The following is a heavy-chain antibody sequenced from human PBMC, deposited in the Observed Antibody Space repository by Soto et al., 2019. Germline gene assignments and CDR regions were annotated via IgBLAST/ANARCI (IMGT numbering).Heavy chain of an antibody. CDR3: SRAGVDTATGYYYRMDV. V-gene: IGHV1-18*01. CDR2: ISAYNGNT. Sequence: QVQLVQSGAEVKKPGASVKVSCKASGYTFTSYGISWVRQAPGQGLEWMGWISAYNGNTNYAQKLQGRVTMTTDTSTTTAYMELRSLRSDATAVYYCSRAGVDTATGYYYRMDVWGQGTTVTVSS. D-gene: IGHD5-18*01. J-gene: IGHJ6*02. CDR1: GYTFTSYG.